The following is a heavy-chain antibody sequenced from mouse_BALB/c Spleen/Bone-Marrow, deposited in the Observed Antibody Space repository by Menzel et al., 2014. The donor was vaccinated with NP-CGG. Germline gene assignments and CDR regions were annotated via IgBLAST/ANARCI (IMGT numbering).Heavy chain of an antibody. CDR1: GFNIKDTY. D-gene: IGHD3-3*01. Sequence: EVQGVESGAELVKPGASVKLSCTASGFNIKDTYMHWVKQRPGQGLEWIGMIHLSDSESRLNQKFKDKATLTVDKSSSTAYMQLSSPTSEDSAVYYCTRYDLTTRAFAYWGQGTLVTVSA. CDR3: TRYDLTTRAFAY. V-gene: IGHV14-3*02. CDR2: IHLSDSES. J-gene: IGHJ3*01.